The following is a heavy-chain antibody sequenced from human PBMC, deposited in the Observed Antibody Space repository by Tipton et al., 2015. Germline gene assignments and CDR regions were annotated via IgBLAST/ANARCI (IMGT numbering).Heavy chain of an antibody. V-gene: IGHV3-21*06. J-gene: IGHJ4*02. D-gene: IGHD6-13*01. Sequence: SLRLSCAASGFTFSSYSINWVRQAPGKGLEWVSSIGTSSAYIYYADSVKGRFTISRDNAKNSLYLEMNSLGAEDTAVYYCARDKIGNSWTPDYWGQGTLVTVSS. CDR3: ARDKIGNSWTPDY. CDR2: IGTSSAYI. CDR1: GFTFSSYS.